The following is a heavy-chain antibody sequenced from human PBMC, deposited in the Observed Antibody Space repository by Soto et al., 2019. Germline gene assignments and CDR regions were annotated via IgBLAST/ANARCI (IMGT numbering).Heavy chain of an antibody. J-gene: IGHJ4*02. D-gene: IGHD6-13*01. CDR2: INAGNGNT. V-gene: IGHV1-3*01. CDR3: ARAGRIAAAGMRFDY. Sequence: QVQLVQSGAEVKKPGASVKVSCKASGYTFTSYAMHWVRQAPGQRLEGMGWINAGNGNTKYSQKFQGRVTITRDTSASTAYMELSSLRSEDTAVYYCARAGRIAAAGMRFDYWGQGTLVTVSS. CDR1: GYTFTSYA.